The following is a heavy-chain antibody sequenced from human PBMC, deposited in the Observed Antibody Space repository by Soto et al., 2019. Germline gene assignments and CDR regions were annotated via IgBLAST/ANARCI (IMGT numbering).Heavy chain of an antibody. J-gene: IGHJ4*02. CDR2: INHSGTA. CDR1: GGSFHGYY. Sequence: QVQLQRWGAGLLKPSETLSLTCAVSGGSFHGYYWSWIRQPPGKGLEWIGEINHSGTANCNPTFKSRVSISVDTSKNQLSLQLTSVTAADTAVYYCAKGPQGGYYDSGTFYSAVNWGQGTLVTVSS. V-gene: IGHV4-34*01. D-gene: IGHD3-10*01. CDR3: AKGPQGGYYDSGTFYSAVN.